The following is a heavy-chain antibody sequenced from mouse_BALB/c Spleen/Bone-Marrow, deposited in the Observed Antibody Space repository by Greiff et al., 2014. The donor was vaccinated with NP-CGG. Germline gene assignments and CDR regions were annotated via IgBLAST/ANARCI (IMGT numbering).Heavy chain of an antibody. V-gene: IGHV1S22*01. Sequence: LQQSGSELVRPGASVKLSCKASGYIFTSYWMHWVKQRPGQGLEWIGNIYPGSGSTNYDEKFKSKATLTVDTSSSTAYMQLSSLTSVDSAVYYCTGAPGFADWGQGTLVTVSA. CDR2: IYPGSGST. J-gene: IGHJ3*01. CDR3: TGAPGFAD. CDR1: GYIFTSYW.